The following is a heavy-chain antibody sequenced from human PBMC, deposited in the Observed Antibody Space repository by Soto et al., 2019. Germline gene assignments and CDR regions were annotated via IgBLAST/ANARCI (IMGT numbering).Heavy chain of an antibody. D-gene: IGHD2-15*01. Sequence: ASVKVSCKASGYTFTSYGISWVRQAPGQGLEWMGWISAYNGNTNYAQKLQGRVTMTTDTSTSTAYMELRSLRSDDTAVYYCARSDIVVVVAAQSYYYMDVWGKGTTVTVSS. CDR1: GYTFTSYG. J-gene: IGHJ6*03. CDR3: ARSDIVVVVAAQSYYYMDV. V-gene: IGHV1-18*01. CDR2: ISAYNGNT.